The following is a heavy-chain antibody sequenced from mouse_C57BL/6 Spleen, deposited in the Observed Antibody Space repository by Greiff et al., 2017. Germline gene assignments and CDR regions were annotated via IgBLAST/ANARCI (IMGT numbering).Heavy chain of an antibody. D-gene: IGHD1-1*01. J-gene: IGHJ2*01. CDR2: IWWDDDK. CDR1: GFSPSTFGMG. CDR3: ARIDYYGSSYYFDY. V-gene: IGHV8-8*01. Sequence: VTLKESGPGILQPSQILSLTCSFSGFSPSTFGMGVGWIRQPSGKGLEWLAHIWWDDDKYYNPALKSRLTIAKDTSKNQVFLKIANVDTADTATYYCARIDYYGSSYYFDYWGQGTTLTVSS.